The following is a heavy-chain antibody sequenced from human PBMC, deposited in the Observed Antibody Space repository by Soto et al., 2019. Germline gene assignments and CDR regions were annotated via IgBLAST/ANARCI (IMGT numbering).Heavy chain of an antibody. CDR1: GYTFTSYG. Sequence: QVPLVQSGAEVKKPGASVKVSCKASGYTFTSYGISWVRQAPGQGLEWMGWISAYNGNTNYAQKLQGRVTMTTDTSTSTAYMELRSLRSDDTAVYYCARALSGYCSSTSCHYYFDYWGQGTLVTVSS. CDR2: ISAYNGNT. V-gene: IGHV1-18*01. D-gene: IGHD2-2*01. CDR3: ARALSGYCSSTSCHYYFDY. J-gene: IGHJ4*02.